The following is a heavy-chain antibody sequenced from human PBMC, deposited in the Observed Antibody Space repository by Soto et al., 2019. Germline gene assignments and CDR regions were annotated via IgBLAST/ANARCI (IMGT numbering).Heavy chain of an antibody. J-gene: IGHJ4*02. CDR3: ARHGYSTGGTGCIYY. D-gene: IGHD6-19*01. V-gene: IGHV4-59*08. CDR1: VGSISGYY. Sequence: SETLSLTCAVSVGSISGYYWSWVRQPPGKGLEWIGYIHYSGSTNYNPSLESRVTISVDSSKNQFSLKLSSVTAADTAVYYCARHGYSTGGTGCIYYWAQGAVLTVSS. CDR2: IHYSGST.